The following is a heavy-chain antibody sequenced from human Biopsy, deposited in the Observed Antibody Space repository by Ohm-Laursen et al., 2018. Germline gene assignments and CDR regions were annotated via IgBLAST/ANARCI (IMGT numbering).Heavy chain of an antibody. J-gene: IGHJ4*02. D-gene: IGHD3-16*02. CDR1: GGSIKSYY. CDR2: IYYTGHT. V-gene: IGHV4-59*07. CDR3: TRVRTFGGVIGGYYFDS. Sequence: SDTLSLTCTVSGGSIKSYYWNWIRQSPGKGLEWIGFIYYTGHTNYNPSLKSRATISVDTSKNQFSLKVISVTAADTAVYYCTRVRTFGGVIGGYYFDSWGQGILVTVSS.